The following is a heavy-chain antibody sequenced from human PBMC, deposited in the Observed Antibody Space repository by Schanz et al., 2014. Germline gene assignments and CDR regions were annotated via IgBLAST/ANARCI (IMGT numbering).Heavy chain of an antibody. CDR3: SRGECSSTSCHEVAPPDD. CDR1: GDSISSAY. CDR2: ISYSGRT. J-gene: IGHJ4*02. V-gene: IGHV4-31*03. Sequence: QVQLQESGPGLVKPSQTLSLTCTVSGDSISSAYWDWIRLLPGKGLEWIGYISYSGRTYYSPSLKSRLTMSVDTSKNQFSLRLSSVTAADTAIYYCSRGECSSTSCHEVAPPDDWGQGTLVTVSS. D-gene: IGHD2-2*01.